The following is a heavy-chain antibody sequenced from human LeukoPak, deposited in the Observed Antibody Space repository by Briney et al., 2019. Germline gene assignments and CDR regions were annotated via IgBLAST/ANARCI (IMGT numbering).Heavy chain of an antibody. J-gene: IGHJ2*01. CDR2: ISCSGDNT. CDR1: GFPFSSFA. CDR3: AKVYDPYCSGGSCYSHYWYFGL. Sequence: GGSLRLPCAASGFPFSSFAMTWVRPAPGKGLEWVSLISCSGDNTYDADSVKGRFTISRDDSKNTLHLQMSSLRAEDTAVYYCAKVYDPYCSGGSCYSHYWYFGLWGRGSLVTVSS. V-gene: IGHV3-23*01. D-gene: IGHD2-15*01.